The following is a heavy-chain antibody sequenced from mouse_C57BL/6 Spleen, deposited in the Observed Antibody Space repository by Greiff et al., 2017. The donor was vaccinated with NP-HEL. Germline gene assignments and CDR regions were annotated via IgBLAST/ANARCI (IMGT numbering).Heavy chain of an antibody. V-gene: IGHV3-6*01. Sequence: DVKLQESGPGLVKPSQSLSLTCSVTGYSITSGYYWNWIRQFPGNKLEWMGYISYDGSNNYNPSLKNRISITRDTSKNQFFLKLNSVTTEDTATYYCAREEGYSNYGTWFAYWGQGTLVTVSA. J-gene: IGHJ3*01. CDR1: GYSITSGYY. CDR2: ISYDGSN. CDR3: AREEGYSNYGTWFAY. D-gene: IGHD2-5*01.